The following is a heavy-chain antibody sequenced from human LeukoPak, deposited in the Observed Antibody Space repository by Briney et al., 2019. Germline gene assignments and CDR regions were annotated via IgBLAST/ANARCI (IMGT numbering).Heavy chain of an antibody. J-gene: IGHJ6*03. D-gene: IGHD2-21*01. CDR1: GFTFSGYV. V-gene: IGHV3-30*18. Sequence: GGSLRLSCAASGFTFSGYVMTWVRQPPGKGLEWVAVISYDGKNEYYTDSVKGRFTVSRDNSQNTLYLQMNSLRPEDTAVYYCAKMASKCGGDCYGAYYYYYYMDVWGQGTLVTVSS. CDR2: ISYDGKNE. CDR3: AKMASKCGGDCYGAYYYYYYMDV.